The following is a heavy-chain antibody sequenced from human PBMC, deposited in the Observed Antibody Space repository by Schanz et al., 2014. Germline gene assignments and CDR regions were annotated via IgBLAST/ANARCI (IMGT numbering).Heavy chain of an antibody. CDR2: ISSSSSYI. J-gene: IGHJ6*02. Sequence: VQLLQFGGGVVQPGRSLRLSCAASGFTFSSYKMNWVRQAPGKGLEWVSSISSSSSYIYYADSVKGRFTISRDNAKNSLYPQMNSLRGEDTAVYYCAREEGWGIAAAGPKHYYYGMDVWGQGTTVTVSS. CDR3: AREEGWGIAAAGPKHYYYGMDV. V-gene: IGHV3-21*01. D-gene: IGHD6-13*01. CDR1: GFTFSSYK.